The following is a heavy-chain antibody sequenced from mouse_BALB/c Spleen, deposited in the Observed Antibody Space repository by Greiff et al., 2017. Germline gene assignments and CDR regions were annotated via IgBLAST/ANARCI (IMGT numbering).Heavy chain of an antibody. CDR3: ARYDDDGAWFAY. D-gene: IGHD2-4*01. CDR2: IYPGDGDT. CDR1: GYAFSSSW. Sequence: QVQLQQPGPELVKPGASVKISCKASGYAFSSSWMNWVKQRPGQGLEWIGRIYPGDGDTNYNGKFKGKATLTADKSSSTAYMQLSSLTSVDSAVYFCARYDDDGAWFAYWGQGTLVTVSA. J-gene: IGHJ3*01. V-gene: IGHV1-82*01.